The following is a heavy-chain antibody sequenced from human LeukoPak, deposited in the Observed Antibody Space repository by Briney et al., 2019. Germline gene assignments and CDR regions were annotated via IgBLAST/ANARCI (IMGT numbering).Heavy chain of an antibody. CDR3: ARALYVWGSYRLTHDAFDI. CDR2: IYYSGST. J-gene: IGHJ3*02. CDR1: GGSISSSSYY. D-gene: IGHD3-16*02. V-gene: IGHV4-39*07. Sequence: SETLSLTCTVSGGSISSSSYYWGWIRQPPGKGLEWIGSIYYSGSTYYNPSLKSRVTISVDTSKNQFSLKLSSVTAADTAVYYCARALYVWGSYRLTHDAFDIWGQGTMVTVSS.